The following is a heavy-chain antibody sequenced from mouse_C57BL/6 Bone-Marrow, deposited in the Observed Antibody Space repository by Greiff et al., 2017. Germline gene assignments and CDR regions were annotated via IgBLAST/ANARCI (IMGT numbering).Heavy chain of an antibody. D-gene: IGHD2-3*01. J-gene: IGHJ2*01. CDR3: ARHDDGYFDY. Sequence: EVKLVESGGDLVKPGGSLKLSCAASGFTFSSYGMSWVRQTPDKRLEWVATISSGGSYTYYPDSVKGRFPISRDNAKNTLYRQMSSLKSEDTAMYYCARHDDGYFDYWGQGTTLTVSS. CDR1: GFTFSSYG. V-gene: IGHV5-6*01. CDR2: ISSGGSYT.